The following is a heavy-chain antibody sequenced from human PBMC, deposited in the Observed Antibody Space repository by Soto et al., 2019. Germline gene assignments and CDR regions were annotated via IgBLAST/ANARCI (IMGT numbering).Heavy chain of an antibody. Sequence: GGSLRLSCAASGFTFSSYGMHWVRQAPGKGLEWVAVIWYDGSNKYYADSVKGRFTISRDNSKNTLYLQMNSLRAEDTAVYYCARDNIVVVVAATVYYMDVWGKGTTVTVSS. V-gene: IGHV3-33*01. D-gene: IGHD2-15*01. CDR1: GFTFSSYG. CDR2: IWYDGSNK. J-gene: IGHJ6*03. CDR3: ARDNIVVVVAATVYYMDV.